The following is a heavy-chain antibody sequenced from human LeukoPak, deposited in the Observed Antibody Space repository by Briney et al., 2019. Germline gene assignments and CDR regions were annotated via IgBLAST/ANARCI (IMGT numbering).Heavy chain of an antibody. D-gene: IGHD6-19*01. V-gene: IGHV1-69*13. CDR1: GGTFISYA. Sequence: ASVKVSCKASGGTFISYAISWVRQAPGQGLEWMGGIIPIFGTANYAQKFQGRVTITADESTSTAYMELSSLRSEDTAVYYCARKTVVAVAGYYGMDVWGQGTTVTVSS. J-gene: IGHJ6*02. CDR2: IIPIFGTA. CDR3: ARKTVVAVAGYYGMDV.